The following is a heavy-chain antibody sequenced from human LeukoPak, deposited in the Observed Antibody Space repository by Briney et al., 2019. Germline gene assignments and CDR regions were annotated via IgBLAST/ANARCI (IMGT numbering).Heavy chain of an antibody. CDR3: ARGPLLRFLEWLYYYYGMDV. Sequence: ASVKVSCKASGYTFTSYDINWVRQATGQGLEWMGWMNPNSGNTGYAQKFQGRVTMTRNTSISTAYMELSSLRSEDTAVYYCARGPLLRFLEWLYYYYGMDVWGQGTTVTVSS. CDR2: MNPNSGNT. J-gene: IGHJ6*02. CDR1: GYTFTSYD. D-gene: IGHD3-3*01. V-gene: IGHV1-8*01.